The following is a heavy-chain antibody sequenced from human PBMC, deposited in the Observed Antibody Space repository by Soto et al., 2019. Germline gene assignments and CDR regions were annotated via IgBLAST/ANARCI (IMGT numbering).Heavy chain of an antibody. Sequence: QVQLVQSGAEVKKPGSSVKVSCKASGGTFSSYAISWVRQAPGQGLEWMGGIIPIFGTANYAQKFQGRVTSNADESTSTAYMELSSRRSEDTAVYYCARDPSIAAAGTYYYYGMDVWGQGTTVTVSS. CDR3: ARDPSIAAAGTYYYYGMDV. CDR1: GGTFSSYA. CDR2: IIPIFGTA. D-gene: IGHD6-13*01. J-gene: IGHJ6*02. V-gene: IGHV1-69*01.